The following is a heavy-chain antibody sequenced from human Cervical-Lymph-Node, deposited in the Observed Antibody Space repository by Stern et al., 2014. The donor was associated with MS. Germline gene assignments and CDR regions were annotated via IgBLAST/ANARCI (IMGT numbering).Heavy chain of an antibody. V-gene: IGHV5-51*01. CDR3: ARRSMDF. Sequence: EVQLVESGAEVKKPGESLTISCKGFGYSFNIYWIAWVRQRPGTGLEWVGLIYPDDSEPGYSPSFQCQVTFSVDKSIPTLSVHWSSQKPADTATYFCARRSMDFWGQGTSVTVSS. J-gene: IGHJ6*02. CDR2: IYPDDSEP. D-gene: IGHD1-26*01. CDR1: GYSFNIYW.